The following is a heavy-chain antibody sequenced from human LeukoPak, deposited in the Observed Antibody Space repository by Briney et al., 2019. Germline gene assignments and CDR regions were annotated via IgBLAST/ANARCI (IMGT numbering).Heavy chain of an antibody. D-gene: IGHD3-3*01. CDR1: GFTFSSYA. Sequence: GGSLRLSCAASGFTFSSYAMSWVRQAPGKGLEWVSAISGGGGSTYYADSVKGRFTISRDNSKNTLYLQMNSLRAEDTAVYYCAKRLLRFLDLIGYWGQGTLVTVSS. V-gene: IGHV3-23*01. CDR2: ISGGGGST. CDR3: AKRLLRFLDLIGY. J-gene: IGHJ4*02.